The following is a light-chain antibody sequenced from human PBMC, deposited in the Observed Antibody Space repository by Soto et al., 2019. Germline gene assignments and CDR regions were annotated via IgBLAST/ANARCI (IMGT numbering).Light chain of an antibody. V-gene: IGKV3-20*01. Sequence: EIVLTQSPGTLSLSPGERATLSCRASQSVSSSYLAWYQQNPGQAPRLLIYGASSRATGIPDRFSGSGSGTDFTLTISRLEPEDFAVYYCQHYGSSLWTFGQGTKVELK. CDR2: GAS. CDR1: QSVSSSY. J-gene: IGKJ1*01. CDR3: QHYGSSLWT.